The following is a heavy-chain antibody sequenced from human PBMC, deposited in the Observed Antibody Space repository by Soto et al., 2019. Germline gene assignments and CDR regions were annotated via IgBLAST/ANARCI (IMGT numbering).Heavy chain of an antibody. CDR2: ISGSGGST. V-gene: IGHV3-23*01. CDR1: GFTFISYA. Sequence: SFTPSGFTFISYAMSWVRQAPGKGLEWVSAISGSGGSTYYADSVKGRFTISRDNSKNTLYLQMNSLRAEDTAVYYCAKDQTITFGGVIVIQYYGMDVWGQGTTVTVSS. J-gene: IGHJ6*02. D-gene: IGHD3-16*02. CDR3: AKDQTITFGGVIVIQYYGMDV.